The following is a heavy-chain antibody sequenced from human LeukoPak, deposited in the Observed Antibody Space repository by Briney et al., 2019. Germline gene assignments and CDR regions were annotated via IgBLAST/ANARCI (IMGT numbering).Heavy chain of an antibody. CDR3: AKDTGDYYDTSGNYYAGWFDP. CDR2: IRYDGNNK. Sequence: GGSLRLSCEASGFSFSSFGLHWVRQAPGKGLEWVAFIRYDGNNKYFADSVKGRFSISRDNSKSTVYLQMNSLRPEDTAVYHCAKDTGDYYDTSGNYYAGWFDPWGQGTLVTVSS. V-gene: IGHV3-30*02. CDR1: GFSFSSFG. J-gene: IGHJ5*02. D-gene: IGHD3-22*01.